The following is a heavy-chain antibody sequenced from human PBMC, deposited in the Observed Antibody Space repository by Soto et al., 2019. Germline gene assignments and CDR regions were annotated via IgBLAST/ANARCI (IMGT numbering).Heavy chain of an antibody. J-gene: IGHJ6*02. V-gene: IGHV6-1*01. Sequence: PSQTLSLTCAISGDSVSSNSAAWNWIRQSPSRGIERLGRTYYRSKWYNDYAVSVKSRITINPDTSKNQFSLQLNSVTPEDKAVYYCAREGYCSSPSCYSYYYYYYGMDVWGQGTTVTVSS. CDR1: GDSVSSNSAA. D-gene: IGHD2-2*01. CDR2: TYYRSKWYN. CDR3: AREGYCSSPSCYSYYYYYYGMDV.